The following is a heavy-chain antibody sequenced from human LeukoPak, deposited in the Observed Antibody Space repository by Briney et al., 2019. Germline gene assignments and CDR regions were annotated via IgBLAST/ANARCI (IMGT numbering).Heavy chain of an antibody. V-gene: IGHV3-23*01. J-gene: IGHJ4*02. Sequence: GGSLRLSCAASGFTFSSYAMSWVRQAPGRGLEWVSAISGSGGSTYYADSVKGRFTISRDNSKNTLSLQMNSLRAEDTAVYYCAKEYCGGRCYEDYFDYWGQGTLVTVSS. D-gene: IGHD2-15*01. CDR3: AKEYCGGRCYEDYFDY. CDR1: GFTFSSYA. CDR2: ISGSGGST.